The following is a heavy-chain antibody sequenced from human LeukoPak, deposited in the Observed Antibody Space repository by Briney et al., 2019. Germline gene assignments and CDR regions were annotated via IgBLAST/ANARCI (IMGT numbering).Heavy chain of an antibody. Sequence: GESLRLSCAASGFTFSTYAMSWVRQAPGRGLEWVSTISGSGGSTYYADSVKGRFTISRDSSKHTLYLQMNSLRAEDTAVYYCAKGFWSGYLGGAFDIWGQGTVVTVSS. D-gene: IGHD3-3*01. CDR2: ISGSGGST. V-gene: IGHV3-23*01. J-gene: IGHJ3*02. CDR1: GFTFSTYA. CDR3: AKGFWSGYLGGAFDI.